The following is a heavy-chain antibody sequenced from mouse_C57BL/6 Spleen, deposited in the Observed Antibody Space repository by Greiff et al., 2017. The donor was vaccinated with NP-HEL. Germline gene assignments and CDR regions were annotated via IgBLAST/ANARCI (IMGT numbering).Heavy chain of an antibody. J-gene: IGHJ4*01. Sequence: EVQRVDSGPGLVKPSQSLSLTCSVTGCSITSGYYWNWIRQFPGNKLEWMGYISYDGSNNYNPSLKNRISITRDTSKNQFFLKLNSVTTEDTATYYCARDSSGYGYAMDYWGQGTSVTVSS. CDR3: ARDSSGYGYAMDY. V-gene: IGHV3-6*01. CDR2: ISYDGSN. CDR1: GCSITSGYY. D-gene: IGHD3-2*02.